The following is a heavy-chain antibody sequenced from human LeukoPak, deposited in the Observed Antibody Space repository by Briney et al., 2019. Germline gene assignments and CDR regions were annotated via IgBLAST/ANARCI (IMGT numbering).Heavy chain of an antibody. CDR3: ARDGGGEQLVRHYYYYMDV. CDR2: INPSGGST. Sequence: ASVKVSCKASGYTFTGYYMHWVRQAPGQGLEWMGIINPSGGSTSYAQKFQGRVTMTRDTSTSTAYMELSSLRSEDTAVYYCARDGGGEQLVRHYYYYMDVWGKGTTVTVSS. V-gene: IGHV1-46*01. CDR1: GYTFTGYY. D-gene: IGHD6-6*01. J-gene: IGHJ6*03.